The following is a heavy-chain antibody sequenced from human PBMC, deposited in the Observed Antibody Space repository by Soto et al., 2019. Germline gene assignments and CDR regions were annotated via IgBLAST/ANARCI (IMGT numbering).Heavy chain of an antibody. V-gene: IGHV4-59*01. CDR2: IYYSGST. D-gene: IGHD3-22*01. CDR1: GGSISSYY. Sequence: ETLSLTCTVSGGSISSYYWSWIRQPPGKGLEWIGHIYYSGSTNYNPSLKSRVTISVDTSKKQFSLKLHSVTAADTAVYYCARXIHYYDTSGYYAWYFDYWGPGALVTVSS. CDR3: ARXIHYYDTSGYYAWYFDY. J-gene: IGHJ4*02.